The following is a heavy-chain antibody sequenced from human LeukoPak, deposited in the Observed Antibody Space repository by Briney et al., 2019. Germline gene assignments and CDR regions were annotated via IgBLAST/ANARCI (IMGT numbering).Heavy chain of an antibody. D-gene: IGHD6-13*01. V-gene: IGHV3-21*04. J-gene: IGHJ4*02. Sequence: PGGSLRLSCAASGFTFSSYSMNWVRQAPGKGLEWVSSISSSSSYIYYADSVKGRFTISRDNAKNSLYLQMNSLRAEDTAVYYCARAESSSWGSYFDYWGQGTLVTVSS. CDR1: GFTFSSYS. CDR3: ARAESSSWGSYFDY. CDR2: ISSSSSYI.